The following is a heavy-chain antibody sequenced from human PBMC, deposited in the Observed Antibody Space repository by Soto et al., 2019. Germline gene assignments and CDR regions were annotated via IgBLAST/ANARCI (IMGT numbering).Heavy chain of an antibody. V-gene: IGHV1-8*01. CDR1: GYTFSDFD. CDR2: MNAKSGDT. CDR3: ARGNPFNYAGFDV. D-gene: IGHD3-16*01. Sequence: QAHLEQSGAELKRPGASVKVSCKASGYTFSDFDINWQRQASGQGPEWMGWMNAKSGDTFFAQRFQGKFNMTWDTSLSTAYMELGSLTSDDTAIDYFARGNPFNYAGFDVWGQGTTVAVSS. J-gene: IGHJ6*02.